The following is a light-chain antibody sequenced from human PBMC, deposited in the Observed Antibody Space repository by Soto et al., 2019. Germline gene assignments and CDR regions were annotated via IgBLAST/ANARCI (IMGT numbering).Light chain of an antibody. CDR3: SSYTRTSTYV. J-gene: IGLJ1*01. CDR2: HVS. V-gene: IGLV2-14*01. Sequence: QSALTQPASVSGSPGQSITISCTGTSSDVGGYNYVSWYQQYPGKAPKLMIYHVSNRPSGVSNRFSGSKSGNSASLTISGLQAEDEADYYCSSYTRTSTYVFGTGTKLPVL. CDR1: SSDVGGYNY.